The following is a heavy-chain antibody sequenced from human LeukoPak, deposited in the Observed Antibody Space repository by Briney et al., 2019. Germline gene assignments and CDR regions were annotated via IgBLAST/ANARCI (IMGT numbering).Heavy chain of an antibody. D-gene: IGHD2-2*01. CDR2: IIPIFGIA. J-gene: IGHJ6*02. CDR1: GGTFSSYA. CDR3: VSSTSSGYYYYYYGMDV. V-gene: IGHV1-69*04. Sequence: ASVKVSCKASGGTFSSYAISWVRQAPGQGLEWMGRIIPIFGIANYAQKFQGRVTTTADKSTSTAYMELSSLRSEDTAVYYCVSSTSSGYYYYYYGMDVWGQGTTVTVSS.